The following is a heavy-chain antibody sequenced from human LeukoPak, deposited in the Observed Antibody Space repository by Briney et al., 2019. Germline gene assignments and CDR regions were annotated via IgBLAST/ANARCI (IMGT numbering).Heavy chain of an antibody. CDR3: ARDTPLVRLGELSPNYYYYYGMDV. J-gene: IGHJ6*02. CDR2: ISGSGGST. Sequence: GGSLRLSCAASGFTFSSYAMSWVRQAPGKGLEWVSAISGSGGSTYYADSVKGRFTISRDNSKNTLYLQMNSLRAEDTAVYYCARDTPLVRLGELSPNYYYYYGMDVWGQGTTVTVSS. CDR1: GFTFSSYA. V-gene: IGHV3-23*01. D-gene: IGHD3-16*02.